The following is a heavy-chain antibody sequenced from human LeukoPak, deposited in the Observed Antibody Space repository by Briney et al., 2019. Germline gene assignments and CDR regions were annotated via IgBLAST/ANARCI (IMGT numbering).Heavy chain of an antibody. Sequence: PSETLSLTCTVSGASISRYFWNWIRQPAGKGLEWIGRFYSSETNSYNPSLKSRVTIAVDTSRNQFSLKLKSVTAADTAIYYCVRENGPFDIWGRGAVVTVSS. CDR2: FYSSETN. CDR3: VRENGPFDI. CDR1: GASISRYF. J-gene: IGHJ3*02. V-gene: IGHV4-4*07.